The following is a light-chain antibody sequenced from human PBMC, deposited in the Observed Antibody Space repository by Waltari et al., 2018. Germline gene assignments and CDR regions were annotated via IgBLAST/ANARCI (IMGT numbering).Light chain of an antibody. CDR2: EVS. CDR1: SSDVGAYNS. CDR3: SSYTSSTTLLYV. J-gene: IGLJ1*01. Sequence: QSALTQPASVSGSPGQSITIPCTGTSSDVGAYNSVSWYQQHPGKAPQLMIYEVSNRPSGISNRFSGSKSGYTASLTISGLQAEDEAEYYCSSYTSSTTLLYVFGTGTKVTVL. V-gene: IGLV2-14*01.